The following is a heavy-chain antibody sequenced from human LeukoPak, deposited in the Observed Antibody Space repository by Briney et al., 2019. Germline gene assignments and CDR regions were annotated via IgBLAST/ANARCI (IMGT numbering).Heavy chain of an antibody. J-gene: IGHJ4*02. Sequence: SETLSLTCDVYGGSFSGYYWSWIRQPPEKGLEWIGEINHSGSTNYNPSLKSRVTISVDTSKNQFSLKLSSVTAADTAVYYCATLGPDYLEGVFLGQSTKLDYWGQGTLVTVSS. CDR3: ATLGPDYLEGVFLGQSTKLDY. CDR1: GGSFSGYY. V-gene: IGHV4-34*01. CDR2: INHSGST. D-gene: IGHD2-8*01.